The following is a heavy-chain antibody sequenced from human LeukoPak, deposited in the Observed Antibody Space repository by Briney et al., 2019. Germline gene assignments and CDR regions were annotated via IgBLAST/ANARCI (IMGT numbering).Heavy chain of an antibody. Sequence: GESLNISCKGSGYRLTNNWIGRVRPMPGKGLEWMGIIYPGDSDTRYSPSFQGKVTISADKSISTAYLPWSSLKASDTGMYHCARYSGSYSKTFDSWGQGTLVTVSS. D-gene: IGHD1-26*01. CDR3: ARYSGSYSKTFDS. CDR2: IYPGDSDT. J-gene: IGHJ4*02. V-gene: IGHV5-51*01. CDR1: GYRLTNNW.